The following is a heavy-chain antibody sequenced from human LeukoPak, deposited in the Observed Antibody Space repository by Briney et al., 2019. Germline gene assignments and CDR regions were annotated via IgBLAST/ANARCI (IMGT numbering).Heavy chain of an antibody. CDR1: GYSISSGYY. CDR3: ARAERYSGSYYRDFDY. Sequence: SETLSLTCAVSGYSISSGYYWGWIRQPPGKGLGWIRSIYHSGSTYYNPSLKSRVTISVDTSKNQFSLKLSSVTAADTAVYYCARAERYSGSYYRDFDYWGQGTLVTVSS. V-gene: IGHV4-38-2*01. J-gene: IGHJ4*02. CDR2: IYHSGST. D-gene: IGHD1-26*01.